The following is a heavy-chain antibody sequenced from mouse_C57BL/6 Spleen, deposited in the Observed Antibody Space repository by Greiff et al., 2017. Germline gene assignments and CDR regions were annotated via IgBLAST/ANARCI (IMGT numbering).Heavy chain of an antibody. D-gene: IGHD1-1*01. V-gene: IGHV1-5*01. Sequence: VQLKQSGTVLARPGASVKMSCKTSGYTFTSYWMHWVKQRPGQGLEWIGAIYPGNSDTSYNQKFKGKAKLTAVTSASPAYMELSSLTNEDSAVYYCTKGGTTVEAWFAYWGQGTLVTVSA. CDR2: IYPGNSDT. CDR3: TKGGTTVEAWFAY. J-gene: IGHJ3*01. CDR1: GYTFTSYW.